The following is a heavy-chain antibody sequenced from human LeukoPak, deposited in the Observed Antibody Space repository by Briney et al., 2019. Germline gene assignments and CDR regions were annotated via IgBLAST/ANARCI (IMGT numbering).Heavy chain of an antibody. D-gene: IGHD3-10*01. Sequence: GGSLRLSCAASGFTFSTDVMSWVRQAPGKGLECVSAISGSGGNTYYADSVKGRFTISRDNSRNMLYLQMNSLRAEDTAVYYCAKVSGRIQIWPQPFGDGMDVWGQGTTVTVSS. CDR1: GFTFSTDV. V-gene: IGHV3-23*01. CDR3: AKVSGRIQIWPQPFGDGMDV. J-gene: IGHJ6*02. CDR2: ISGSGGNT.